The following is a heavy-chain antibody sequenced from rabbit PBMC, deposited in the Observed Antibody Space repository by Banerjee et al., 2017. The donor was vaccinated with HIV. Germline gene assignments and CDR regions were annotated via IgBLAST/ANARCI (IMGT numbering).Heavy chain of an antibody. CDR3: ARDRYGGYGGYGDGLNL. CDR2: IDTGDGST. Sequence: QEQLVESGGGLVQPEGSLTLTCKASGFDFSNNAMCWVRQAPGKGLEWIASIDTGDGSTYYASWAKGRFTISKTSSTTVTLQMTSLTAADTATYFCARDRYGGYGGYGDGLNLWGQGTLVTVS. V-gene: IGHV1S47*01. D-gene: IGHD6-1*01. J-gene: IGHJ4*01. CDR1: GFDFSNNA.